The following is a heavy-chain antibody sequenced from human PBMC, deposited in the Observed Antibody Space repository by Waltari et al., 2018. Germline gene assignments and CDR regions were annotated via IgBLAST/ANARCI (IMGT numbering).Heavy chain of an antibody. Sequence: EVQLVESGGGLVQPGRSLRLSCAASGFTFDDYALPWVRQAPGKGLEWVSGISWNSGSIGYADSVKGRFTISRDNAKNSLYLQMNSLRAEDTALYYCAKDMTVTTDAFDIWGQGTMVTVSS. V-gene: IGHV3-9*01. CDR1: GFTFDDYA. CDR3: AKDMTVTTDAFDI. CDR2: ISWNSGSI. D-gene: IGHD4-17*01. J-gene: IGHJ3*02.